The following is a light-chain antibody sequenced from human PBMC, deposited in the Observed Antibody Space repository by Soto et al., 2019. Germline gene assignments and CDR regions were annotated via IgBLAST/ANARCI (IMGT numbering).Light chain of an antibody. V-gene: IGLV1-51*01. Sequence: QSVLTQPPSVSAAPGQKVTISCSGSNPNIGNNYVSWYQQLPGTAPKLLIYDNNKRPSGIPDRFSGSKSGTSATLGITGLQTGDEADYYCGTWDSSLSAVVFGGGTKLTVL. CDR2: DNN. CDR1: NPNIGNNY. J-gene: IGLJ2*01. CDR3: GTWDSSLSAVV.